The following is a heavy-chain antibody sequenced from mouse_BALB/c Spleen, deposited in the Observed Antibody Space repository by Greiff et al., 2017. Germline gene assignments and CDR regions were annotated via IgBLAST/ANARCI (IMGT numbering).Heavy chain of an antibody. CDR2: ISSGSSTI. CDR1: GFTFSSFG. D-gene: IGHD4-1*01. CDR3: ARKRGLGRYAMDY. Sequence: EVMLVESGGGLVQPGGSRKLSCAASGFTFSSFGMHWVRQAPEKGLEWVAYISSGSSTIYYADTVKGRFTISRDNPKNTLFLQMTSLRSEDTAMYYCARKRGLGRYAMDYWGQGTSVTVSS. J-gene: IGHJ4*01. V-gene: IGHV5-17*02.